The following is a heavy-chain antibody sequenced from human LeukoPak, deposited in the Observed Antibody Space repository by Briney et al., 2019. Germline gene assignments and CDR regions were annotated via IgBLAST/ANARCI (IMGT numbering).Heavy chain of an antibody. CDR2: INPNSGGT. CDR3: ARSQPHTYYDFWSGSDY. J-gene: IGHJ4*02. CDR1: GYTFTGYY. Sequence: ASVTVSFTASGYTFTGYYMHWVRQAPGQGLEWMGWINPNSGGTNYAQKFQGRVTMTRDTSISTAYMELSRLRSDDTAVYYCARSQPHTYYDFWSGSDYWGQGTLVTVSS. D-gene: IGHD3-3*01. V-gene: IGHV1-2*02.